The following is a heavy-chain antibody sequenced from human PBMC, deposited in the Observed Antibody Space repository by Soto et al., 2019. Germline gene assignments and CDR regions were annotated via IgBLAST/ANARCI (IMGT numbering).Heavy chain of an antibody. CDR2: INPNSGGT. CDR3: ARTHCSGGSCYRNWFDP. V-gene: IGHV1-2*04. D-gene: IGHD2-15*01. J-gene: IGHJ5*02. CDR1: GYTFTGYY. Sequence: GASVKVSCKASGYTFTGYYMHWVRQAPGQGLEWMGWINPNSGGTNYAQKFQGWVTMTRDTSISTAYMELSRLRSDDTAVYYCARTHCSGGSCYRNWFDPWGQGPLVTVSS.